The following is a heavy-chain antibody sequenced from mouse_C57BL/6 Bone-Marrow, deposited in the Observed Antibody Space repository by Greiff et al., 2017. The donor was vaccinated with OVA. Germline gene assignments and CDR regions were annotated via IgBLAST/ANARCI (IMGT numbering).Heavy chain of an antibody. CDR1: GFPITSGYY. CDR2: ITHSGET. CDR3: AGDREGRSNYGVMDY. Sequence: VKLVESGPGLVKPSQSLFLTCSITGFPITSGYYWIWIRQSPGKPLEWMGYITHSGETFYNPSLQSPISITRDTSKNQFFLQLNSVTTEDTAMYYCAGDREGRSNYGVMDYWGQGTSVTVSS. J-gene: IGHJ4*01. V-gene: IGHV12-3*01. D-gene: IGHD2-5*01.